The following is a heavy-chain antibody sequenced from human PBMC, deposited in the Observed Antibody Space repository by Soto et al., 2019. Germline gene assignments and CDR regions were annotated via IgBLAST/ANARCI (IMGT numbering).Heavy chain of an antibody. CDR3: AKLAGGGSSWSDY. D-gene: IGHD6-13*01. CDR1: GFTFDDHT. V-gene: IGHV3-9*01. CDR2: ISWNSASI. J-gene: IGHJ4*02. Sequence: EVQLVESGGGLVQPGRSLRLSCEASGFTFDDHTMHWVRQAPGKGLEWVPGISWNSASIGYGDSVKGRFTISRDNAKNALYLRMNSLRVADTALYYCAKLAGGGSSWSDYWGQGILVTVSS.